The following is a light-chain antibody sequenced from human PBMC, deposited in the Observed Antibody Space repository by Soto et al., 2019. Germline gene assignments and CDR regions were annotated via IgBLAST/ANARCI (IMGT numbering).Light chain of an antibody. CDR1: QSISSW. CDR3: QQYNSYS. CDR2: HAS. Sequence: DIQLTQSPSTLSASVGDRVTLTCRASQSISSWLAWYQQKPGKAPKLLIYHASNLQSGVPSRFSGSGSGTEFTLTISSLQPDDFATYYCQQYNSYSFGQGTKVDI. J-gene: IGKJ1*01. V-gene: IGKV1-5*01.